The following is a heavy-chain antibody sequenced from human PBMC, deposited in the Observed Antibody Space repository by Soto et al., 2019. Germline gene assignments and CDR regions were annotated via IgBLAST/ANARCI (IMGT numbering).Heavy chain of an antibody. CDR3: AKDPTSSYRGYSTYYFYYYMDV. J-gene: IGHJ6*03. Sequence: QVQLVESGGGVVQPGRSLRLSCAASGFTFSSYGMHWVLQAPGKGLEWVAVISYDGSNKYYADFVKGRFTISRDNSKNSVYLQVNSLRAEATAVYYCAKDPTSSYRGYSTYYFYYYMDVWGKGTTVTVSS. CDR2: ISYDGSNK. D-gene: IGHD5-12*01. CDR1: GFTFSSYG. V-gene: IGHV3-30*18.